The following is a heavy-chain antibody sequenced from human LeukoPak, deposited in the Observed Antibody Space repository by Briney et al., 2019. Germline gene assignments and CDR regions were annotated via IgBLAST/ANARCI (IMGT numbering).Heavy chain of an antibody. J-gene: IGHJ5*02. Sequence: SETLSLTCTVSGGSISSYYWSWIRQPPGKGLEWIGYIYTSGSTNYNPSFKSRVTISVDTSKNQFSLKLSSVTAADTAVYYCARHNRFHSSSWYSVWFDPWGQGTLVTVSS. V-gene: IGHV4-4*09. CDR1: GGSISSYY. CDR2: IYTSGST. CDR3: ARHNRFHSSSWYSVWFDP. D-gene: IGHD6-13*01.